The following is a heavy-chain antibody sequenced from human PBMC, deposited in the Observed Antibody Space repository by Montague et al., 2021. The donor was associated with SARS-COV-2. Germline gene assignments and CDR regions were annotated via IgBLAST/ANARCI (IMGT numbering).Heavy chain of an antibody. CDR1: VHSSVGFY. D-gene: IGHD2-15*01. V-gene: IGHV4-59*08. Sequence: SETLSLTCAGDVHSSVGFYWRWLQQPPSELQSRCGYVCDSGSANYNPSLTSRVTMSVDTSKNQFSLKVNSVTAADTAVYYCARHYSATLPAVYWGQGTLVTVSS. J-gene: IGHJ4*02. CDR3: ARHYSATLPAVY. CDR2: VCDSGSA.